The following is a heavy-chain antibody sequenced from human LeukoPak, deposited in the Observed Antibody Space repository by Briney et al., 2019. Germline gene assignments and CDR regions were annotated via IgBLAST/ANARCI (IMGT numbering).Heavy chain of an antibody. CDR2: ISSSSSTI. V-gene: IGHV3-11*01. Sequence: PGGSLRLSCAASGFTFSDYYMSWIRQAPGKGLEWVSYISSSSSTIYYADSVKGRFTISRDNAKNSLYLQMNSLRAEDTAVYYCAGDGITGTTGAFDIWGQGTMVTVSS. D-gene: IGHD1-7*01. J-gene: IGHJ3*02. CDR3: AGDGITGTTGAFDI. CDR1: GFTFSDYY.